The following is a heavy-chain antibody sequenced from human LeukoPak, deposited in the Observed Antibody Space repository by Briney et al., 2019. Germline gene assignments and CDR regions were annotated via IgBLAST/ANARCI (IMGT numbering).Heavy chain of an antibody. CDR3: AKGCSGGSCYSFDY. V-gene: IGHV3-7*03. CDR2: INHNGNVN. D-gene: IGHD2-15*01. J-gene: IGHJ4*02. CDR1: GFTFSSYW. Sequence: GGSLRLSGAASGFTFSSYWMNWARQAPGKGLEWVASINHNGNVNYYVDSVKGRFTISRDNAKNSLYLQMGNLRAEDTAVYYCAKGCSGGSCYSFDYWGQGTLVTVSS.